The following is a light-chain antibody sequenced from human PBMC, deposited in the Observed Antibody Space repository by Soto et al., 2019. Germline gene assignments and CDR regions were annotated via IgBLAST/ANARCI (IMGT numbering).Light chain of an antibody. CDR2: SNN. CDR3: AAWEDSLTHVV. Sequence: QSVLTQPPSASGTPGQRVTISCSGSSSNIGSNTVNWYQQLPGTAPKLLIYSNNQRPSGVPDRFSGSKSGTSASLAISGLQSEYEADYYCAAWEDSLTHVVFGGGTKLTVL. V-gene: IGLV1-44*01. CDR1: SSNIGSNT. J-gene: IGLJ2*01.